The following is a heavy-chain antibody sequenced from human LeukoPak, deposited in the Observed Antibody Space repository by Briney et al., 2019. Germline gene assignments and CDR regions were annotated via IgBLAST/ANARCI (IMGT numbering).Heavy chain of an antibody. CDR1: SGSISTYY. Sequence: PSETLSLTCTVSSGSISTYYWSWIRQPPGKGPEWIGYIHYSGSTNYNPSLKSRVSISVETSKSHFSLKLTSVTAADTAVYYCARDRYYYDSSGYYSLDYWGQGTLVTVSS. CDR2: IHYSGST. CDR3: ARDRYYYDSSGYYSLDY. V-gene: IGHV4-59*01. J-gene: IGHJ4*02. D-gene: IGHD3-22*01.